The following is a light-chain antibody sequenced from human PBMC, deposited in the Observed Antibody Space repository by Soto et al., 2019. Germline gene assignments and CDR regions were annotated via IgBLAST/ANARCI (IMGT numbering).Light chain of an antibody. CDR2: DAS. CDR3: EHYVNLVT. V-gene: IGKV1-33*01. J-gene: IGKJ4*01. CDR1: QDISNR. Sequence: DVPMTQSPSSLSASVGDRVTITCQASQDISNRLNWYQQKPGKAPKLLINDASNLEAGVPSRFRRSGSGTDFTFDISSLQPEDIATSYCEHYVNLVTFGGGTKLEIK.